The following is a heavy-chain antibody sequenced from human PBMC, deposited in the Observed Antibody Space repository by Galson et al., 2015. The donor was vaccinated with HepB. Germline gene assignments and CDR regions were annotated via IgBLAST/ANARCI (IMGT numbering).Heavy chain of an antibody. J-gene: IGHJ4*02. D-gene: IGHD3-10*01. Sequence: QSGAEVKKPGESLKISCKGSGYIFTNYWIGWVRQMPGKGLEWMGIIYSGDFDIRYSPSFQGQVTISADKSISTAYLQWSSLKASDTAIYYCARPRGGPYYFDYWGQGTLVTVSS. V-gene: IGHV5-51*01. CDR2: IYSGDFDI. CDR3: ARPRGGPYYFDY. CDR1: GYIFTNYW.